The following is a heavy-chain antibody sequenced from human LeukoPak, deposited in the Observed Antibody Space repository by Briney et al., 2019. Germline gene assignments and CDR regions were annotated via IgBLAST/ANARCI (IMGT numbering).Heavy chain of an antibody. Sequence: ASVKVSCKASGYTFTSYYMHWVRQAPGQGLEWMGIINPSGGSTSYAQKFQGRVTMTRDTSTSTVYMELSSLRSEDTAVYYCAGARPGVTYFDYWGQGTLVTVSS. D-gene: IGHD4-23*01. J-gene: IGHJ4*02. V-gene: IGHV1-46*01. CDR3: AGARPGVTYFDY. CDR1: GYTFTSYY. CDR2: INPSGGST.